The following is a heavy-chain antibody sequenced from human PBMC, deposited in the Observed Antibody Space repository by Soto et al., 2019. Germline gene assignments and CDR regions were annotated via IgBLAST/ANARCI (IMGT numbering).Heavy chain of an antibody. CDR1: GFTFSSYE. CDR3: ASPYCSSTSCYTPYYYYGMDV. V-gene: IGHV3-48*03. Sequence: PGGSLRLSCAASGFTFSSYEMNWVRQAPGKGLEWVSYISSSGSTIYYADSVKGRFTISRDNAKNSLYLQMNSLRAEDTAVYYCASPYCSSTSCYTPYYYYGMDVWGQGTTVTVSS. CDR2: ISSSGSTI. D-gene: IGHD2-2*02. J-gene: IGHJ6*02.